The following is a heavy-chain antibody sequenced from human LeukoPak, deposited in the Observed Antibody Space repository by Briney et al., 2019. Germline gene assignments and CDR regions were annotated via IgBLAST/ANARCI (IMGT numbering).Heavy chain of an antibody. D-gene: IGHD2-21*02. CDR2: ISAYNGNT. J-gene: IGHJ4*02. CDR1: GYTFTSYG. V-gene: IGHV1-18*01. Sequence: GASVKVSCKASGYTFTSYGISWVRQAPGQGLEWMGWISAYNGNTNYAQKLQGRVTMTTDTSTSTAYMELRSLRSDDTGVCYCARVGAYCGGDCYPDYWGQGALVTVSS. CDR3: ARVGAYCGGDCYPDY.